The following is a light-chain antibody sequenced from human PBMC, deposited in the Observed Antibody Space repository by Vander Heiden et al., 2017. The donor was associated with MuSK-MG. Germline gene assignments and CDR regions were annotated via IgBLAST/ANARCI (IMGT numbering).Light chain of an antibody. CDR1: SSNIGSNT. V-gene: IGLV1-44*01. J-gene: IGLJ2*01. Sequence: QSVLLQLPSASGPPGQRVTISCSGSSSNIGSNTVNWYQQLPGTAPKLLIYRNNQRPSGVPDRFSGSKSGTSASLAISGLQSEDEADYYCAAWDDSLNGPVFGGGTKLTVL. CDR2: RNN. CDR3: AAWDDSLNGPV.